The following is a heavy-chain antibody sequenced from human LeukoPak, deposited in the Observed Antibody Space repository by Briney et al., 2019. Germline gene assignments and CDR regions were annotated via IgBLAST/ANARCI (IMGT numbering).Heavy chain of an antibody. CDR3: ARVPLTMVRAHALDI. V-gene: IGHV6-1*01. CDR1: GDSVSNNNAA. Sequence: SQTLSLTFAISGDSVSNNNAAWNWIRQSPSRGLEWLGSTYYRSKWYDDYAVSVKSRITINPDTTKNQFSLQLNPVTPEDTAVYYCARVPLTMVRAHALDIWGQGTMVTVSS. CDR2: TYYRSKWYD. J-gene: IGHJ3*02. D-gene: IGHD3-10*01.